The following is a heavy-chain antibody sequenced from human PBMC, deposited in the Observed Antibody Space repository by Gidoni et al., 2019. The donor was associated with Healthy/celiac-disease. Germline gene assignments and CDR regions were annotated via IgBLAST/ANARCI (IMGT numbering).Heavy chain of an antibody. D-gene: IGHD2-8*02. CDR2: IYYSGST. CDR3: ARVGETTGWFDP. J-gene: IGHJ5*02. Sequence: QVQLQESGPGLVKPSETLSLTCTVSGCYISSYYWSWIRHPPGKGLEWIGYIYYSGSTNYNPSLKSRVTISVDTSKNQFSLKLSSVTAADTAVYYCARVGETTGWFDPGGQGTLVTVSS. CDR1: GCYISSYY. V-gene: IGHV4-59*01.